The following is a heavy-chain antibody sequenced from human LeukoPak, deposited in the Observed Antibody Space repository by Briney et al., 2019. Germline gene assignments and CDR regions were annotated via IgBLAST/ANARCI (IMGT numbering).Heavy chain of an antibody. J-gene: IGHJ4*02. CDR1: GFTFSSYA. Sequence: GGSLRLPCAASGFTFSSYAMSWVRQAPGKGLEWVSAISGSSSSTYYADSVKGRFTISRDNSKNTLYLQMDSLRAEDTALYYCAKRAGSGYYRWSFDYWGQGTLVTASS. D-gene: IGHD3-22*01. CDR3: AKRAGSGYYRWSFDY. V-gene: IGHV3-23*01. CDR2: ISGSSSST.